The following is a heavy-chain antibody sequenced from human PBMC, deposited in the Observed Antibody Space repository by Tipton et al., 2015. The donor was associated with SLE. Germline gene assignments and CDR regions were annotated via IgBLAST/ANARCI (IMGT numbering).Heavy chain of an antibody. CDR3: ARGVDY. V-gene: IGHV4-39*07. J-gene: IGHJ4*02. Sequence: LRLSCTVSGGSISSSSYYWGWIRQPPGKGLEWIGSIYYSGSTYYNPSLKSRVTISLDTSKNQFSLRLTSVTASDTAVYYCARGVDYWGQGTLVTVSS. CDR1: GGSISSSSYY. CDR2: IYYSGST.